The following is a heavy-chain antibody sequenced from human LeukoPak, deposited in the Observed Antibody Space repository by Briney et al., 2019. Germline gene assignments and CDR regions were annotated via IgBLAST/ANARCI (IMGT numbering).Heavy chain of an antibody. J-gene: IGHJ5*02. CDR1: SFTSYW. V-gene: IGHV4-39*01. Sequence: SFTSYWIGWIRQPPGKGLEWIGSIYYSGSTYYNPSLKSRVTISADKSKNQFSLKLASVTAADTAVYYCARRGASIAPAADNWFGPWGQGTLVTVSS. CDR2: IYYSGST. CDR3: ARRGASIAPAADNWFGP. D-gene: IGHD2-2*01.